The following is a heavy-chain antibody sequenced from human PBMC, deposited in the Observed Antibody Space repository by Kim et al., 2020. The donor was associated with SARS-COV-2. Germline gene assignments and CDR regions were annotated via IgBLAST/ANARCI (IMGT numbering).Heavy chain of an antibody. Sequence: SVKVSCKASGGTFSSYAISWVRQAPGQGLEWMGGIIPIFGTANYAQKFQGRVTITADESTSTAYMELSSLRSEDTAVYYCARDGSGSYSFDYWGQGTLVTVSS. J-gene: IGHJ4*02. D-gene: IGHD3-10*01. CDR3: ARDGSGSYSFDY. V-gene: IGHV1-69*13. CDR1: GGTFSSYA. CDR2: IIPIFGTA.